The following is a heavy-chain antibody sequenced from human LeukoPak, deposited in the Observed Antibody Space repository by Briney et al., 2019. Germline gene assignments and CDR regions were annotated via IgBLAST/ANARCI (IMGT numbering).Heavy chain of an antibody. CDR1: GFTFSSYE. Sequence: GGSLRLSCAASGFTFSSYEMNWVRQAPGKGLVWVSRINSDGSSTSYADSVKGRFTISRDNAKNTLYLQMNSLRAEDTAVYYCARDCSSTSCYPYYYYMDVWGKGTTVTVSS. V-gene: IGHV3-74*01. CDR3: ARDCSSTSCYPYYYYMDV. D-gene: IGHD2-2*01. CDR2: INSDGSST. J-gene: IGHJ6*03.